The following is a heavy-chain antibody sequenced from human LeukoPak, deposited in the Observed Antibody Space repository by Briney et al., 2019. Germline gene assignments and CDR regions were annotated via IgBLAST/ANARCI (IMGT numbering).Heavy chain of an antibody. CDR3: ARDPSRYYDSSGYQ. J-gene: IGHJ4*02. Sequence: SETLSLTCTVSGGSISSGGYYWSWIRQHPGKGLEWIGYIYYSGSTYYNPSLKSRVTISVDTSKNQFSLKLSSVTAADTAVYYCARDPSRYYDSSGYQWGQGTLVTVSS. CDR1: GGSISSGGYY. CDR2: IYYSGST. D-gene: IGHD3-22*01. V-gene: IGHV4-31*03.